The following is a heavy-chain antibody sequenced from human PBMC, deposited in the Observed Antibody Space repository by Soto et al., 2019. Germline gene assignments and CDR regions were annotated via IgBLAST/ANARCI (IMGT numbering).Heavy chain of an antibody. CDR3: AKEGGLSGSYYISSSYYFDY. V-gene: IGHV3-30*18. J-gene: IGHJ4*02. Sequence: QVQLVESGGGVVQPGRTLRLSCVASGYTFSSYGMHWLRQAQGKEVEWVAIISYDGSNTYYADSVKGRFTISRDNSKNTLYLQMNSLRAEDTSVYYCAKEGGLSGSYYISSSYYFDYWGQGTLVTVSS. D-gene: IGHD1-26*01. CDR2: ISYDGSNT. CDR1: GYTFSSYG.